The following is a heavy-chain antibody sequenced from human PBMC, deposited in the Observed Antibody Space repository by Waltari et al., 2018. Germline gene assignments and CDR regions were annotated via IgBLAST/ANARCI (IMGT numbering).Heavy chain of an antibody. J-gene: IGHJ3*02. V-gene: IGHV1-46*04. CDR1: GYTFIIYY. CDR3: ARGYYYDSSGQKQHAFDI. Sequence: QVHLVQSGAEVKKPGASVKVSCKASGYTFIIYYMHWVRQAPGPGLEWVGIINPGGGTTNYEQKLQCRVTMTRETSTSTVYMEMSSLRSEDTAVYYCARGYYYDSSGQKQHAFDIWGQGTMVTVSS. D-gene: IGHD3-22*01. CDR2: INPGGGTT.